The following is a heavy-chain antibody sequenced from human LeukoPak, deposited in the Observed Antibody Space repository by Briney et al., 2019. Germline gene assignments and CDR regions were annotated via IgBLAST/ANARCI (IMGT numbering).Heavy chain of an antibody. V-gene: IGHV3-7*01. J-gene: IGHJ5*02. CDR2: IKQDGSEK. D-gene: IGHD6-19*01. CDR3: ARLPYSSGWLLNWFDP. Sequence: GGSLRLSCAASGFTFSSYWMSWVRQAPGKGLEWVANIKQDGSEKYYVDSVKGRFTISRDNAKNSLYLQMNSLRAEDTAVYYCARLPYSSGWLLNWFDPWGQGTRVTVSS. CDR1: GFTFSSYW.